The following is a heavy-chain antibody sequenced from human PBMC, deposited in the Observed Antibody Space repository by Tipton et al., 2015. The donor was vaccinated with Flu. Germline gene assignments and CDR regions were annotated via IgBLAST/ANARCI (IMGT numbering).Heavy chain of an antibody. V-gene: IGHV4-59*08. Sequence: TLSLTCTVSGDSISPYYWSWIRQPPGKEPEWIGYVFYSGGTIYNPSLQSRVTIAVDTSKSQLSLKLRSVTAADTAVYYCAKHYDRDAFDVWGQGTMVTVSS. CDR2: VFYSGGT. J-gene: IGHJ3*01. CDR3: AKHYDRDAFDV. CDR1: GDSISPYY. D-gene: IGHD3-22*01.